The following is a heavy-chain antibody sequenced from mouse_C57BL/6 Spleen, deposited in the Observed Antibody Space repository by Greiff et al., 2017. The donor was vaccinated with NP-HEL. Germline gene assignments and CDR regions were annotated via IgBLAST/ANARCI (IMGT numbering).Heavy chain of an antibody. CDR2: INPSTGGT. CDR1: GYSFTGYY. J-gene: IGHJ3*01. V-gene: IGHV1-42*01. Sequence: EVQLQQSGPELVKPGASVKISCKASGYSFTGYYMNWVKQSPEKSLEWIGEINPSTGGTTYNQKFKAKATLTVDKAASTAYMQLKSLTSEDSAVYYGARGGYPFAYWGQGTLVTVSA. D-gene: IGHD2-2*01. CDR3: ARGGYPFAY.